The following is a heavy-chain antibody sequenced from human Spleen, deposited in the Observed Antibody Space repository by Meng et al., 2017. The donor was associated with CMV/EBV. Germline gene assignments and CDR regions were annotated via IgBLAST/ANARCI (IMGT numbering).Heavy chain of an antibody. V-gene: IGHV4-61*01. J-gene: IGHJ6*02. CDR2: IYYSGTT. CDR1: GGSVSSSSYY. CDR3: SRESRRVESGYHYYYALDV. Sequence: SETLSLTCTVSGGSVSSSSYYWSWIRQPPGKGLEWIGYIYYSGTTNYNPSLKSRVTISVDTSKNQFSLELSSVTAADTAVYYCSRESRRVESGYHYYYALDVWGQGTTVTVSS. D-gene: IGHD1-1*01.